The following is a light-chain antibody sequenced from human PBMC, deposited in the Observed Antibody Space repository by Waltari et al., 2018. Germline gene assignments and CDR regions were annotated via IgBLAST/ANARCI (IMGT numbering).Light chain of an antibody. Sequence: DIVMTQSPATLSLSPGESATLSCRASQSVRSTFAWFQQKPGQPPRLLIYGTSTRATGIPARFSGSGSGTEFSLTINSLQPEDFATYYCQQYDHWPWTFGQGTRVEAK. CDR3: QQYDHWPWT. V-gene: IGKV3D-15*01. CDR1: QSVRST. CDR2: GTS. J-gene: IGKJ1*01.